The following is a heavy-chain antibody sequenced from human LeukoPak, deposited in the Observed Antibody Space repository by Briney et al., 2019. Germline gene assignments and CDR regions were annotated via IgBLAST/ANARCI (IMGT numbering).Heavy chain of an antibody. CDR1: GGSISTDY. V-gene: IGHV4-59*08. CDR2: IHYSGST. CDR3: ARHGSARGYFDY. J-gene: IGHJ4*02. Sequence: SETLSLTCTVSGGSISTDYRSWIRQPPGKGLEWIGYIHYSGSTNYNPSLRSRVTISVDTSKNQFSLNLSSVTAADTAVYYCARHGSARGYFDYWGQGTLVTVSS. D-gene: IGHD2-15*01.